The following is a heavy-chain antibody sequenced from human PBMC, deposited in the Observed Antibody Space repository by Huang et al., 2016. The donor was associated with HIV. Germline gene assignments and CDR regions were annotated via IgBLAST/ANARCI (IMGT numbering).Heavy chain of an antibody. CDR2: ISYDGSSG. Sequence: QVQLVESGGGVVQPGRSLRLSCVASGFTFNNFGMHWVRQAPGKGLEGVAVISYDGSSGRYSESVKGRFTISRDNPMDTLYPQMNSLRPDDTAVYYCAKESRWYSDLDNWGQGTLVTVSS. V-gene: IGHV3-30*18. CDR3: AKESRWYSDLDN. CDR1: GFTFNNFG. J-gene: IGHJ4*02. D-gene: IGHD2-15*01.